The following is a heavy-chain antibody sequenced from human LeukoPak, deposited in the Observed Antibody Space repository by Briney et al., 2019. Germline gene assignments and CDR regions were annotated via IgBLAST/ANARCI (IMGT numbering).Heavy chain of an antibody. V-gene: IGHV3-7*03. CDR1: GFTFSSYW. CDR3: AGESDGFGELSPVPDY. Sequence: GGSLRLSCAASGFTFSSYWMSWVRQAPGKGLEWVANIKQDGSEKYYVDSVKGRFTISRDNAKNSLYLQMNSLRAEDTAVYYCAGESDGFGELSPVPDYWGQGTLVTVSS. CDR2: IKQDGSEK. D-gene: IGHD3-10*01. J-gene: IGHJ4*02.